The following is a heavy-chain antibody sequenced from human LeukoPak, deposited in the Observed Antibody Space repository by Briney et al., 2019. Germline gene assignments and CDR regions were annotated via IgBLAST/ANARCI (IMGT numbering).Heavy chain of an antibody. J-gene: IGHJ4*02. CDR1: GGSFSGYH. CDR3: ARRNYGYDFPY. CDR2: INHSGST. V-gene: IGHV4-34*01. Sequence: SENLSLTCAVYGGSFSGYHWSWIRQPPGKGLEWIGEINHSGSTNYNPSLKSRVTMSIDTSKNQFSLQLSSVTAADTAVYYCARRNYGYDFPYWGQGTLVTVSS. D-gene: IGHD5-12*01.